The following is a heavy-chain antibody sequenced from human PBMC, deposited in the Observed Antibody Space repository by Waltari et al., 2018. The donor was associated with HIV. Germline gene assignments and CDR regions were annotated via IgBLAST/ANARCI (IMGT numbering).Heavy chain of an antibody. Sequence: LKQSGPRLIEPSQTLSMTCAVSGDSVPSDSAAWHWVRQSPGGGLEWLGKKNFRSRRIFDYGIDVKSRMTINVDPSTNQFSLYVTSTTPGDTATYYCVRDGFGFDFWSQGILVTVS. J-gene: IGHJ4*01. D-gene: IGHD3-3*01. CDR1: GDSVPSDSAA. CDR2: KNFRSRRIF. V-gene: IGHV6-1*01. CDR3: VRDGFGFDF.